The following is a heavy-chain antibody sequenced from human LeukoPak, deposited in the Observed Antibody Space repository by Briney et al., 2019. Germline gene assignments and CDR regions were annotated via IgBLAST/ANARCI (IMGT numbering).Heavy chain of an antibody. V-gene: IGHV4-59*01. D-gene: IGHD7-27*01. J-gene: IGHJ4*02. CDR2: IYYSGST. CDR1: GGSISSYY. Sequence: PSETLSLTCTVSGGSISSYYWSWIRQPPGKGLEWIGYIYYSGSTNYNPSLKSRVTISVDTSKNQFSLKLSSVTAADTAVYYCARSGGNWDFDYWGQGTLVTVSS. CDR3: ARSGGNWDFDY.